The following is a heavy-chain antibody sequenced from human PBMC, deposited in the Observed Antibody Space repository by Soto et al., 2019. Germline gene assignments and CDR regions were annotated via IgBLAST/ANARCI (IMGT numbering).Heavy chain of an antibody. CDR3: ARGEGYSSSWYPDYYYYGMDV. Sequence: SETLSLTCTVSGGSISSSSYYWSWIRQPAGKGLEWIGRIYTSGSTNYNPSLKSRVTMSVDTSKNQFSLKLSSVTAADTAVYYCARGEGYSSSWYPDYYYYGMDVWGQGTTVTVSS. J-gene: IGHJ6*02. CDR1: GGSISSSSYY. CDR2: IYTSGST. D-gene: IGHD6-13*01. V-gene: IGHV4-61*02.